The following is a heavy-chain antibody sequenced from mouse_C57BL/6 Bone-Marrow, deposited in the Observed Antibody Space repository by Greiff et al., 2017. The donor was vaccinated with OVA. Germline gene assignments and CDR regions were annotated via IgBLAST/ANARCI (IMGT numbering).Heavy chain of an antibody. J-gene: IGHJ4*01. CDR3: ARKEYYAPRGDARDY. D-gene: IGHD1-1*01. V-gene: IGHV1-81*01. CDR1: GYTFTSYG. CDR2: IYPRSGNT. Sequence: QVQLQQSGAELARPGASVKLSCKASGYTFTSYGISWVKQRTGQGLEWIGEIYPRSGNTYYNEKFKGKATLTVDKSSSTAYMELRSLTSEGTAVKFGARKEYYAPRGDARDYWGQGTSVTVSS.